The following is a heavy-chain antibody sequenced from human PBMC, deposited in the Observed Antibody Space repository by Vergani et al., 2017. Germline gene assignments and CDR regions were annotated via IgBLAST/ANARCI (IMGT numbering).Heavy chain of an antibody. D-gene: IGHD4-17*01. J-gene: IGHJ4*02. V-gene: IGHV1-46*01. CDR3: ASTVTTIFDY. CDR1: GYTFTSYY. Sequence: QVQLVQSGAEVKKPGASVKVSCKASGYTFTSYYMHWVRQAPGQGLEWMGIINPSVGSTSYAQKFQGRVTMTRDTSTSTVYMELSSLRYEDTAVYYCASTVTTIFDYWGQGTLVTVSS. CDR2: INPSVGST.